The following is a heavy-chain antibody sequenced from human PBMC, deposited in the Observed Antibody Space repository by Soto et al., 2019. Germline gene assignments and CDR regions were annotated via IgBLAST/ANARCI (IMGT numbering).Heavy chain of an antibody. CDR2: ISYDGSNK. J-gene: IGHJ6*02. Sequence: LRLSCAASGFTFSSYAMHWVRQAPGKGLEWVAVISYDGSNKYYADSVKGRFTISRDNSKNTLYLQMNSLRAEDTAVYYCARGGYCSGGSCLYYYGMDVWGQGTTVTVYS. CDR1: GFTFSSYA. CDR3: ARGGYCSGGSCLYYYGMDV. D-gene: IGHD2-15*01. V-gene: IGHV3-30-3*01.